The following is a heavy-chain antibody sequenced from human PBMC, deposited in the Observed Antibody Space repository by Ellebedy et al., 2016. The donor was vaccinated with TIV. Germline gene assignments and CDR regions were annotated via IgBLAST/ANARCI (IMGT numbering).Heavy chain of an antibody. J-gene: IGHJ4*02. D-gene: IGHD3-16*01. V-gene: IGHV4-4*02. CDR2: IYHTGTT. CDR3: ASTEHVGFWGY. Sequence: MPSETLSLTCAVSGGSISSRNWWTWVRQSPGRGREWLGEIYHTGTTKFNPSLQSLVPIARDKSKNQFSLQRSSVTAADMAVYYRASTEHVGFWGYWGQGTLVTVSS. CDR1: GGSISSRNW.